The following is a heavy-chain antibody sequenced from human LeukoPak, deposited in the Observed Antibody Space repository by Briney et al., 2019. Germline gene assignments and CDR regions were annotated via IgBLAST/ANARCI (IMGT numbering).Heavy chain of an antibody. CDR3: ARDGDGYPKALLDY. Sequence: PSETLSLTCTVSGYSISNDYHWGCIRQSPGKGLEWIGSISHSGSTYYNPSLRSRVTLSVDTSKNQFSLKLTSVTAADTAIYYCARDGDGYPKALLDYCGQGTLVTASS. V-gene: IGHV4-38-2*02. CDR2: ISHSGST. CDR1: GYSISNDYH. D-gene: IGHD5-24*01. J-gene: IGHJ4*02.